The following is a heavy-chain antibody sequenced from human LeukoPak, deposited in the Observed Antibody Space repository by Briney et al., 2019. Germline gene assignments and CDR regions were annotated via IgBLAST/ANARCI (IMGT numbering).Heavy chain of an antibody. CDR1: GFTFSSYS. J-gene: IGHJ4*02. Sequence: GGSLRLSCTGSGFTFSSYSMNWVRQAPGKGLEWVSYISSSSSTIYYADSVKGRFAISRDNAKSSLYLQMNSLRDEDTAVYYCARDYDILTGYRFDYWGQGTLVTVSS. V-gene: IGHV3-48*02. CDR2: ISSSSSTI. D-gene: IGHD3-9*01. CDR3: ARDYDILTGYRFDY.